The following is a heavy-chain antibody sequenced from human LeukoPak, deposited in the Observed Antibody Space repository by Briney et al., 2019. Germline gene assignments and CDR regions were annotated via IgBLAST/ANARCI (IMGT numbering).Heavy chain of an antibody. CDR2: ISAYNGNT. D-gene: IGHD3-22*01. CDR1: GYTFTSYG. Sequence: ASVKVSCKASGYTFTSYGISWVRQAPGQGLEWMGWISAYNGNTNYAQKLQGRVTMTTDTSTSTAYMELRSLRSDDTAVYYCARKVGYYDSSGSHFDYWGQGTLVTVSS. J-gene: IGHJ4*02. V-gene: IGHV1-18*01. CDR3: ARKVGYYDSSGSHFDY.